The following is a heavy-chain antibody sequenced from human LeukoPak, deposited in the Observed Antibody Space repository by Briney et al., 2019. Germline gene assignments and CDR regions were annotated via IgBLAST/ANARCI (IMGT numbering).Heavy chain of an antibody. CDR3: AIPGTYCTNGVCYSS. D-gene: IGHD2-8*01. J-gene: IGHJ5*02. Sequence: PSETLSLTCAVYGGSFSGYYWSWIRQPPGKGLEWIGEINHSGSTNYNPSLKSRVTISVDTSKNQFSLKLSSVTAADTAVYYCAIPGTYCTNGVCYSSWGQGTLVTVSS. V-gene: IGHV4-34*01. CDR1: GGSFSGYY. CDR2: INHSGST.